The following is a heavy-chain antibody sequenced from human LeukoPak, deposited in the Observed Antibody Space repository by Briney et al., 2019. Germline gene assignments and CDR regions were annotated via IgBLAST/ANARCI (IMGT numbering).Heavy chain of an antibody. J-gene: IGHJ3*02. D-gene: IGHD4-11*01. V-gene: IGHV1-8*03. Sequence: ASVTVSCKASGYTFTSYDINLVRQATGQGLEWMGWMNPNSGNTGYAQKFQGRVTITRNTSISTAYMELNSLRSEDADVYYCAREGDYNAFDIWGQGTMVTVSS. CDR1: GYTFTSYD. CDR2: MNPNSGNT. CDR3: AREGDYNAFDI.